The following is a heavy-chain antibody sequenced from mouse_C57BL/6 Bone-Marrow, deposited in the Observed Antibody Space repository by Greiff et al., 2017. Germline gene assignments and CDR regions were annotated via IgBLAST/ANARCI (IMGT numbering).Heavy chain of an antibody. CDR2: ILPGSGST. V-gene: IGHV1-9*01. CDR1: GYTFTGYW. D-gene: IGHD1-1*01. J-gene: IGHJ2*01. Sequence: QVQLQQSGAELMKPGASVKLSCKATGYTFTGYWLAWVKQRPGHGLAWIGEILPGSGSTNYHEKDKGKATFTADTASNTDYTQRSSLTTEDAAIYCGARDGGSSYEGYWGQGTTLTVSA. CDR3: ARDGGSSYEGY.